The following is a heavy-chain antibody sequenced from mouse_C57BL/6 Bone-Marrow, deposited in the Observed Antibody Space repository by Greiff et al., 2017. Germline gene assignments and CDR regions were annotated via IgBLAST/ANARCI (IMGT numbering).Heavy chain of an antibody. CDR2: IDPSDSYT. D-gene: IGHD1-1*01. J-gene: IGHJ2*01. V-gene: IGHV1-69*01. CDR1: GYTFTSYW. Sequence: LQQPGAELVMPGASVKLSCKASGYTFTSYWMHWVKQRPGQGLEWIGEIDPSDSYTNYTQKFKGKSTLTVDKSSSTAYMQLSSLTSEDSAVDYCARTLVADYFDDWGQGTTLTVSS. CDR3: ARTLVADYFDD.